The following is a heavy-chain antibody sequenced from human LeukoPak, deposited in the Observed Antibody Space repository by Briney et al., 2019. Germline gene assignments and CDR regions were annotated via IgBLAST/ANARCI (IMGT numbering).Heavy chain of an antibody. Sequence: GESLKISCKGSGYSFTNFWIGWVRQMPGKGLEWMGIIYPGDSDTRYSPSFQGQVSISADKSISTAYLQWSSLKASDTAMYYCARRGFYYYMDVWXXXXXVTXSS. CDR2: IYPGDSDT. CDR3: ARRGFYYYMDV. CDR1: GYSFTNFW. V-gene: IGHV5-51*01. J-gene: IGHJ6*03.